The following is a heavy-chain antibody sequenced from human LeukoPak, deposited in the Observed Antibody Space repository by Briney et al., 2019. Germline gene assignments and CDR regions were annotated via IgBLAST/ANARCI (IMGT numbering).Heavy chain of an antibody. V-gene: IGHV4-34*01. Sequence: PETLSLTCAVYGGSFSGYYWSWIRQPPGKGLEWIGEINHSGSTTYNPSLKSRVTISVDKSKNQFSLKLNSVTAADTAVYYCARLEVGVPAATSRFFDYWGQGTLVTVSS. CDR1: GGSFSGYY. D-gene: IGHD2-2*01. CDR2: INHSGST. J-gene: IGHJ4*02. CDR3: ARLEVGVPAATSRFFDY.